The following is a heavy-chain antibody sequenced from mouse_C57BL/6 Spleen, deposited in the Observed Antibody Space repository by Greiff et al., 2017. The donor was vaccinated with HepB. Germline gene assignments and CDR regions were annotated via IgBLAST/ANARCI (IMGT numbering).Heavy chain of an antibody. Sequence: VQLQQSGAELVKPGASVKLSCTASGFNIKDYYMHWVKQRTEQGLEWIGRIDPEDGETKYAPKFKGKATITADTSSNTAYLQLSSLTSEDTAVYYCARGYYGSSYGDAMDYWGQGTSVTVSS. V-gene: IGHV14-2*01. CDR3: ARGYYGSSYGDAMDY. CDR1: GFNIKDYY. CDR2: IDPEDGET. D-gene: IGHD1-1*01. J-gene: IGHJ4*01.